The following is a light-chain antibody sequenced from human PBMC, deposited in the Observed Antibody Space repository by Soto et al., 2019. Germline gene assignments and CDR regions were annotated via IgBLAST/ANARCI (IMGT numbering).Light chain of an antibody. Sequence: QSVLTQPPSASGTPGQRVIISCSGRSSNIGSNYVYWFQHLPGTAPKLLIYANDQRASGVPYRFSGSKTGTSASLASSGLGSEYEADYYCAAWDDSLGGSWVFGGGTKVTVL. CDR3: AAWDDSLGGSWV. CDR1: SSNIGSNY. V-gene: IGLV1-47*02. J-gene: IGLJ3*02. CDR2: AND.